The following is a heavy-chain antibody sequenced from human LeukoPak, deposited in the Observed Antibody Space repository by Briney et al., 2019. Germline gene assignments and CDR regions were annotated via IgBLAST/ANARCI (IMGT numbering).Heavy chain of an antibody. V-gene: IGHV3-11*01. D-gene: IGHD3-22*01. J-gene: IGHJ4*02. CDR1: GFTFSDYY. CDR3: AKVIAYSFYYDSSGLPDY. CDR2: ISNRGNNI. Sequence: PGGSLRLSCAASGFTFSDYYMGWIRQAPGKGLEWVSYISNRGNNIYYADSVKGRFTISRDNAKNSLYLQMNSLRAEDTAVYHCAKVIAYSFYYDSSGLPDYWGQGTLVTVSS.